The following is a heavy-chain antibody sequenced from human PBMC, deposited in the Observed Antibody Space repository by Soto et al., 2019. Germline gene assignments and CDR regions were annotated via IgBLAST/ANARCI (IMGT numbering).Heavy chain of an antibody. Sequence: SETLSLTCAVYWGSFSVYYWSWIRQPPGTGLGWIGEINHSGRTNCNPSLKSRVTISVDTSKNQFSLKLSSVTAADTAVYYCARLPFSSYYGMDVWGQGTTVTVSS. J-gene: IGHJ6*02. CDR1: WGSFSVYY. D-gene: IGHD2-2*01. V-gene: IGHV4-34*01. CDR2: INHSGRT. CDR3: ARLPFSSYYGMDV.